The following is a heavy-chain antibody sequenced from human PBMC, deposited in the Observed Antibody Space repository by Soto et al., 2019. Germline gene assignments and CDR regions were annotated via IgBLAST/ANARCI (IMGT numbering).Heavy chain of an antibody. CDR2: ARNKANGYTT. J-gene: IGHJ6*03. CDR1: GLTFSDHY. Sequence: EVQLVESGGGLVQPGGSLRLSCAASGLTFSDHYMDWVRQAPGEGLAWVGRARNKANGYTTEYAASVKGRFTISRDDSKISLYLQMNSLQTEDTDVYYCAKIYCSGTSCALHYYYMDVWGKGTTVTVSS. D-gene: IGHD2-2*01. V-gene: IGHV3-72*01. CDR3: AKIYCSGTSCALHYYYMDV.